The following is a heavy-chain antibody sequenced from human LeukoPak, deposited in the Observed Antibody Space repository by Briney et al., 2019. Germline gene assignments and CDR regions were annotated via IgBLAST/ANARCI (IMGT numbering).Heavy chain of an antibody. CDR2: IYSGGST. J-gene: IGHJ5*02. CDR3: ARELVGATGWFDP. CDR1: GFTVSSNY. V-gene: IGHV3-53*01. Sequence: GGSLRLSCAASGFTVSSNYMSWVRQAPGKGLEWVSVIYSGGSTYYADSVKGRFTISRDNSKNTLYLQMNSLRAEDTAVYYCARELVGATGWFDPWGQGTLVTVSS. D-gene: IGHD1-26*01.